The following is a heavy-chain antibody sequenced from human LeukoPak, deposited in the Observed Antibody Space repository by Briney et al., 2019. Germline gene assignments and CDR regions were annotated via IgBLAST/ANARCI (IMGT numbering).Heavy chain of an antibody. CDR1: GGSISSYQ. Sequence: PSETLSLTCTVSGGSISSYQWSWIRQPPGKELAWIGSIYYSGSTNYNPSLKSRVTISVDTSKNQFSLKLSSVTAADTAVYYCARVDSSSWEYNWFDPWGQGTLVTVSS. V-gene: IGHV4-59*01. CDR2: IYYSGST. CDR3: ARVDSSSWEYNWFDP. D-gene: IGHD6-6*01. J-gene: IGHJ5*02.